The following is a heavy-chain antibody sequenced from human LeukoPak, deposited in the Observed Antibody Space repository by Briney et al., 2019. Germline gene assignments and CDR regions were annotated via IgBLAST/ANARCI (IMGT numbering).Heavy chain of an antibody. Sequence: SETLSLTCAVYGGPFSGYYWSWIRQPPGKGLEWIGEINHSGSTNYNLSLKSRVTISVDTSKNQFSLKLRSVTAADTAVYYCARQGGCVTRSCFDFDFWGQGTLVTVSS. CDR3: ARQGGCVTRSCFDFDF. CDR1: GGPFSGYY. D-gene: IGHD2-15*01. CDR2: INHSGST. J-gene: IGHJ4*02. V-gene: IGHV4-34*01.